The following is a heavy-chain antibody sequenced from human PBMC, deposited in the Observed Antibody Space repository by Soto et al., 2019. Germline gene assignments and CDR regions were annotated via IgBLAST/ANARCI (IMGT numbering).Heavy chain of an antibody. D-gene: IGHD1-26*01. J-gene: IGHJ4*02. CDR2: ISYDGSNK. CDR3: ARSCGSFDY. V-gene: IGHV3-30-3*01. Sequence: PGGSLRLSCAASGFTFSSYAMHWVRQAPGKGLEWVAVISYDGSNKYYADSVKGRFTISRDNSKNTLYLQMNSLRAEDTAVYYCARSCGSFDYWGQGTLVTVSS. CDR1: GFTFSSYA.